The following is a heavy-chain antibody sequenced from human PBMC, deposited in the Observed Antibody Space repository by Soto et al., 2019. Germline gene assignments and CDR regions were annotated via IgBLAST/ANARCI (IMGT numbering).Heavy chain of an antibody. CDR2: IWYDGSNK. D-gene: IGHD2-2*01. V-gene: IGHV3-33*01. CDR3: ASEAPPLPYYYGMDV. J-gene: IGHJ6*02. CDR1: GFTFSSYG. Sequence: QVQLVESGGGVVQPGRSLRLSCAASGFTFSSYGMHWVRQAPGKGLEWVAVIWYDGSNKYYADSVKGRFTISRDNSKNTRYLQMNSLRAEDTAVYYCASEAPPLPYYYGMDVWGQGTTVTVSS.